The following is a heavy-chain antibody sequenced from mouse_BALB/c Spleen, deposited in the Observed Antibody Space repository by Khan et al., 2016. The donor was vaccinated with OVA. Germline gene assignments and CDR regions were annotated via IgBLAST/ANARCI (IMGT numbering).Heavy chain of an antibody. V-gene: IGHV5-6*01. CDR3: ADHLTGSFAY. Sequence: EVELVESGGDLVKPGGSLKLSCAASGFTFSSYSMSWVRQTPDKRLEWVASISSGGDYTYYPDSVKGRFTISRDNAKNTLYLQMSDLKSEDTSMYYCADHLTGSFAYRCQGILVTVSA. CDR2: ISSGGDYT. D-gene: IGHD4-1*01. CDR1: GFTFSSYS. J-gene: IGHJ3*01.